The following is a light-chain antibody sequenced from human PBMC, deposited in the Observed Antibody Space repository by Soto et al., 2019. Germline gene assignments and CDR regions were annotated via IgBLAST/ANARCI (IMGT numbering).Light chain of an antibody. J-gene: IGKJ4*01. Sequence: DIQMTQSPSSVSASVGDKVTITCRASQGISSWLAWYQQKPGKAPKLLIYAATRLPSGVPSRFTGSGSGTDFTLTISSLQPEDFVTYYCQQSYSTLITFGGGTKVDIK. V-gene: IGKV1-12*01. CDR2: AAT. CDR1: QGISSW. CDR3: QQSYSTLIT.